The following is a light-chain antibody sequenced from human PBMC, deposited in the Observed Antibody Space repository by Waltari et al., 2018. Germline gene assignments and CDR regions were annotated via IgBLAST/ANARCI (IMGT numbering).Light chain of an antibody. CDR1: QSVRGT. V-gene: IGKV3-20*01. Sequence: EIVLTQSPGTLSLSPGETATFSCRASQSVRGTLAWYQQKPGQAPRLLIYGASIRATGIPDRFSGSGSGTDFSLTITRLEPEDFAVYYCQHYVRLPVTFGQGTRVEIK. J-gene: IGKJ1*01. CDR3: QHYVRLPVT. CDR2: GAS.